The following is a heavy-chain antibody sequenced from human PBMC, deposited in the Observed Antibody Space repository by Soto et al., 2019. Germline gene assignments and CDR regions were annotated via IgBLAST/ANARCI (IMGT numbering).Heavy chain of an antibody. Sequence: EVQLVESGGGLVQPGGSLRLSCAASGFTFSSYSMNWVRQAPGKGLEWVSYISSSSSTIYYADSVKSRFTISRDNAKNSLYLQMNSLRAEDTAVYYCARGQYGDYVGAFDIWGQGTMVTVSS. J-gene: IGHJ3*02. CDR2: ISSSSSTI. CDR1: GFTFSSYS. CDR3: ARGQYGDYVGAFDI. V-gene: IGHV3-48*01. D-gene: IGHD4-17*01.